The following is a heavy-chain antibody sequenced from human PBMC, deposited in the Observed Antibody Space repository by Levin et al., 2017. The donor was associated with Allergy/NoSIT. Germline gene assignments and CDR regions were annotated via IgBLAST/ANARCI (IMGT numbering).Heavy chain of an antibody. CDR3: VHLTCGCWYFDV. D-gene: IGHD3-16*01. J-gene: IGHJ2*01. CDR1: GFSLKTSGEG. Sequence: ESGPTLVKPTQTLTLTCTFSGFSLKTSGEGVGWIRQAPGKALESLALVYWDDDKRSSPSLKTRLTITKDTSKNQVVLSMADMSPADTATYYCVHLTCGCWYFDVWCPGTLVNVSS. CDR2: VYWDDDK. V-gene: IGHV2-5*02.